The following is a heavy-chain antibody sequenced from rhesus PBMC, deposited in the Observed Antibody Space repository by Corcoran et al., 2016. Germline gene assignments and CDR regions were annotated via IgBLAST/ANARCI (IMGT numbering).Heavy chain of an antibody. D-gene: IGHD6-13*01. CDR3: ARVGGIAAGHAEYFEF. V-gene: IGHV4-106*01. CDR1: GGSISDDYY. Sequence: QVQLQESGPGLVKPSETLSLTCAVSGGSISDDYYWSWIRQPPGKGLEWIGYIYGSGGGTNYNPSLKNRVTISMDTSKNQFALKLSAVTAADTAVYYCARVGGIAAGHAEYFEFWGQGALVTVSS. CDR2: IYGSGGGT. J-gene: IGHJ1*01.